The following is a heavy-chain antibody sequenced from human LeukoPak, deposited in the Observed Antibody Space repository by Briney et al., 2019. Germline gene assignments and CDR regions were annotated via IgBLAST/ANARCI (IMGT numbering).Heavy chain of an antibody. V-gene: IGHV3-48*03. CDR2: ISSSGSTI. J-gene: IGHJ5*02. D-gene: IGHD4-17*01. CDR1: GFTFSSYE. Sequence: GGSLRLSCAASGFTFSSYEMNWVRQAPGKGLEWVSYISSSGSTIYYADSVKGRFTISRDNAKNSLYLQMNTLRAEDTAVYYCARDLGYGALDPWGQGTLVTVSS. CDR3: ARDLGYGALDP.